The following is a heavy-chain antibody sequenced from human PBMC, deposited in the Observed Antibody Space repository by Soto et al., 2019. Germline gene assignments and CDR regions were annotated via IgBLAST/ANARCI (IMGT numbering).Heavy chain of an antibody. V-gene: IGHV3-23*01. CDR3: AKDAKILDWLPTSYYFDF. J-gene: IGHJ4*02. CDR1: GLSFSSYA. Sequence: EVQVLESGGGLAQPGRSLRLSCAVSGLSFSSYAMTWVCQSPGKGLERVSSISRSGNSTYSADSVRGRFTISRDNSKNTLYVQMNSLRAEDTAVYYCAKDAKILDWLPTSYYFDFWGQGTLVTVSS. D-gene: IGHD3-9*01. CDR2: ISRSGNST.